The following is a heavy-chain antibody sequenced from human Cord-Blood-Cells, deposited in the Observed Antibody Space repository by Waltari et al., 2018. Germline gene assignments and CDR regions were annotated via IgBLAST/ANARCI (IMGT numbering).Heavy chain of an antibody. CDR1: GGPISSHY. CDR3: ARDRGSGSYDY. D-gene: IGHD3-10*01. Sequence: QVQLQESGPGLVKPSATLSLTCTVSGGPISSHYWSWIRQPPGKGLEWIGYIYYSGSTNYNPSLKSRVTISVDTSKNQFSLKLSSVTAADTAVYYCARDRGSGSYDYWGQGTLVTVSS. J-gene: IGHJ4*02. V-gene: IGHV4-59*11. CDR2: IYYSGST.